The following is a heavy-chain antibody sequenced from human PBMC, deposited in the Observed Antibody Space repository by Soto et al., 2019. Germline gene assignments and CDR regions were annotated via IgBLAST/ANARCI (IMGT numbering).Heavy chain of an antibody. J-gene: IGHJ4*02. V-gene: IGHV4-4*02. CDR2: APHSGRT. Sequence: QVQLQESGPGLLKPSGTLSLTCTVSGDSMSSSNWWNWVRQPPGKGLEWIWEAPHSGRTNYNPSLTSXVXITXDRCQNRVSLKLSSVTAADAAVYYCARSEAAALDYWGQGTLVTVSS. CDR1: GDSMSSSNW. CDR3: ARSEAAALDY. D-gene: IGHD6-25*01.